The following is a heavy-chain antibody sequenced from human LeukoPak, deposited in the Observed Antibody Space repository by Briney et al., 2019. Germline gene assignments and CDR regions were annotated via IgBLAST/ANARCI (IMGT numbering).Heavy chain of an antibody. D-gene: IGHD3-10*01. CDR1: GGSISSYY. Sequence: SETLSFTCTVSGGSISSYYWSWIRQPPGKGLEWIGYIYYSGSTNYNPSLKSRVTISVDTSKNQFSLKLSSVTAADTAVYYCAREGSGMAQIGAFDIWGQGTMVTVSS. CDR2: IYYSGST. J-gene: IGHJ3*02. V-gene: IGHV4-59*01. CDR3: AREGSGMAQIGAFDI.